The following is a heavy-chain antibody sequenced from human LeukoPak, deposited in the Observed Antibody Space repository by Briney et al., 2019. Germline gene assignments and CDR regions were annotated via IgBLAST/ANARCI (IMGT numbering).Heavy chain of an antibody. Sequence: PGGSLRLSCAASGFTFSINYMSWVRQAPGKGLEWVSVIYSGGNTYYADPVKGRFTLSRDNSKNTMYLQMNRLSAEDTAVYYCATPSESGGLGYWGQGPLVSVPS. J-gene: IGHJ4*02. D-gene: IGHD3-16*01. V-gene: IGHV3-53*01. CDR1: GFTFSINY. CDR2: IYSGGNT. CDR3: ATPSESGGLGY.